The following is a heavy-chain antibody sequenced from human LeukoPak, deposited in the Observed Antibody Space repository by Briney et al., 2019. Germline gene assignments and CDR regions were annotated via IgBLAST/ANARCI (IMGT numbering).Heavy chain of an antibody. D-gene: IGHD3-3*01. J-gene: IGHJ5*02. Sequence: ASVKVSCKASGYTFTSYYMHWVRQAPGQGLEWMGIINPSGGSTSYAQKFQGRVTMTRDMSTSTVYMELSSLRSEDTAVYYCARGNYDFWSGYFTEGRNWFDPWGQGTLVTVSS. CDR1: GYTFTSYY. V-gene: IGHV1-46*01. CDR3: ARGNYDFWSGYFTEGRNWFDP. CDR2: INPSGGST.